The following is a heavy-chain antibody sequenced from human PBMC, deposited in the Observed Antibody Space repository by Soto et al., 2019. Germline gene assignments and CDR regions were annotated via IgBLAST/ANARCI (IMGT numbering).Heavy chain of an antibody. CDR3: ARHPYYGSTRIDY. Sequence: WQTRSATSTVSAGSIRISSYYGGWIRQPQGKGLGGIGSTYYSGSTNNSPPLKSQVTISVATSKNHFSLKLRSVTAADTGVFSCARHPYYGSTRIDYWGQGTLATVS. CDR2: TYYSGST. CDR1: AGSIRISSYY. V-gene: IGHV4-39*01. J-gene: IGHJ4*02. D-gene: IGHD3-10*01.